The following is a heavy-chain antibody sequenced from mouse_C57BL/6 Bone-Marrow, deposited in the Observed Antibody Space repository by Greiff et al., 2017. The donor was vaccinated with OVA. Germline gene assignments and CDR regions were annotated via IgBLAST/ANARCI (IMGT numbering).Heavy chain of an antibody. CDR3: ASGGYPYAMDY. CDR1: GYTFTDYN. CDR2: IYPNNGGT. V-gene: IGHV1-18*01. D-gene: IGHD2-2*01. Sequence: VQLQQSGPELVKPGASVKIPCKASGYTFTDYNMDWVKQSHGKSLEWIGDIYPNNGGTIYNQKFKGKATLTVDKSSSTAYMELRSLTSEDTAVYYCASGGYPYAMDYWGQGTSVTVSS. J-gene: IGHJ4*01.